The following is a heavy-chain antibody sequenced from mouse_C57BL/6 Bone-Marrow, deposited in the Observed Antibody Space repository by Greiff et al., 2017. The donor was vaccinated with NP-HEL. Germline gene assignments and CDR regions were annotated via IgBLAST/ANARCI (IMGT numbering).Heavy chain of an antibody. Sequence: VQLQQPGAELVKPGASVKLSCKASGYTFTSYWLQWVKQRPGQGLVWIGEIDPSDSYTNYNQKLKGKATLTVDTSSSTAYMQLSSLTSEDSAVYYCARRGYGNSDYWGQGTTLTVSS. CDR3: ARRGYGNSDY. V-gene: IGHV1-50*01. CDR1: GYTFTSYW. D-gene: IGHD2-10*02. J-gene: IGHJ2*01. CDR2: IDPSDSYT.